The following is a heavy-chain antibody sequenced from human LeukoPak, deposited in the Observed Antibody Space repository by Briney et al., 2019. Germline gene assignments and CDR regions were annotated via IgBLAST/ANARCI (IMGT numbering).Heavy chain of an antibody. CDR3: AREEWELLDY. CDR1: GYTFTSYG. D-gene: IGHD1-26*01. CDR2: ISAYNGNT. Sequence: GASVKVSCKTSGYTFTSYGISWVRQAPGQGLEWMGWISAYNGNTNYAEKLQGRVTMSIDTSTSTAYMELRSLRSDDTAVYYCAREEWELLDYWGQGTLVTVSS. J-gene: IGHJ4*02. V-gene: IGHV1-18*01.